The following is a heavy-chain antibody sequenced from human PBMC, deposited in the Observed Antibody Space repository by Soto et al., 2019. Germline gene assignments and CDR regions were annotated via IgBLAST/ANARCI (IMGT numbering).Heavy chain of an antibody. V-gene: IGHV3-30-3*01. D-gene: IGHD2-2*01. CDR1: GFTFSSYA. CDR3: ARDRGVVVVPAAISFYYYYGMDV. CDR2: ISYDGSNK. J-gene: IGHJ6*02. Sequence: QVQLVESGGGVVQPGRSLRLSCAASGFTFSSYAMHWVRQAPGKGLEWVAVISYDGSNKYYADSVKGRFTISRDNSKNTLYLQMNSLRAEHTAVYYCARDRGVVVVPAAISFYYYYGMDVWGQGTTVTVSS.